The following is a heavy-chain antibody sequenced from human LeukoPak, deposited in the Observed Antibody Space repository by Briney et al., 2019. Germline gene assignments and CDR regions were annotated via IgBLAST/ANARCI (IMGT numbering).Heavy chain of an antibody. CDR1: GYTFTGYY. V-gene: IGHV1-2*02. CDR3: ARPTSVYYYDSSGSMGAFDI. D-gene: IGHD3-22*01. J-gene: IGHJ3*02. CDR2: INPNSGGT. Sequence: ASVKVSCKASGYTFTGYYMHWVRQAPGQGLEWMGWINPNSGGTNYAQKFQGRVTMTRDTSISTAYMELSRLRSDDTAVYYCARPTSVYYYDSSGSMGAFDIWGQGTMVTVSS.